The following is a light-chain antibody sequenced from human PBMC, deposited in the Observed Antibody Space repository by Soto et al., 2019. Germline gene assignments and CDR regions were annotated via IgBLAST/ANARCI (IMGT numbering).Light chain of an antibody. CDR2: DVS. J-gene: IGKJ3*01. CDR3: QQRYNWPAT. V-gene: IGKV3-11*01. Sequence: EIVLSQSPATLSLSEGERATFSCRASQSVSIYLAWYQQKPGQAPRLLIYDVSIRATGVPARFSATGSETDFTLTINSLEPEDFAVYFCQQRYNWPATFGPGTNVDIK. CDR1: QSVSIY.